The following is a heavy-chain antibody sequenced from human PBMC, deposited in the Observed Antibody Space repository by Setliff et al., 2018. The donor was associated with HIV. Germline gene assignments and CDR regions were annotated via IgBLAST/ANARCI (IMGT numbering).Heavy chain of an antibody. Sequence: PSETLSLTCTVSGGPISSYYWSWIRQPPGKGLEWIGYVSYSGDTNYNPSLKSRATISIDTSKNQFSLRVNSVTAADTALYSCARHGGGYSYGSFDFWSQGTLVTVSS. V-gene: IGHV4-59*08. CDR2: VSYSGDT. J-gene: IGHJ4*02. D-gene: IGHD5-18*01. CDR3: ARHGGGYSYGSFDF. CDR1: GGPISSYY.